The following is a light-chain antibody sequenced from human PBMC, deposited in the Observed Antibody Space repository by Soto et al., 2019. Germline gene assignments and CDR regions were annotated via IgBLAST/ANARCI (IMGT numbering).Light chain of an antibody. CDR1: QSISSW. CDR3: QQYNGYSPT. CDR2: KAS. J-gene: IGKJ1*01. V-gene: IGKV1-5*03. Sequence: DIQMTQSPSTLSASVGDRVTITCRASQSISSWLAWYQQKPGKAPKLLIYKASSLESGVPSRFSGSGSGTEFTLTISSLQPDDFATYYCQQYNGYSPTFGQGTKVELK.